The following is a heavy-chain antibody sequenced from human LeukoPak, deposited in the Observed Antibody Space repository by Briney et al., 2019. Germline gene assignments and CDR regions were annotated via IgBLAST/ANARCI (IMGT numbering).Heavy chain of an antibody. CDR1: GYTFTSYG. D-gene: IGHD5-12*01. Sequence: ASVKVSCKASGYTFTSYGISWVRQAPGQGLEWMGWIRAYNGNTNYAQKLQGRVTMTTDTSTSTAYMELRSLRSDDTAVYYCARWWLRQDAFDIWGQGTMVTVSS. CDR3: ARWWLRQDAFDI. CDR2: IRAYNGNT. J-gene: IGHJ3*02. V-gene: IGHV1-18*01.